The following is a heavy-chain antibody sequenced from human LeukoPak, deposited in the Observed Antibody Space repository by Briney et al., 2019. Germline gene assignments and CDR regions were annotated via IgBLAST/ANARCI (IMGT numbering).Heavy chain of an antibody. CDR1: GYTFTGYY. V-gene: IGHV1-2*02. CDR2: INPNSGGT. D-gene: IGHD3-10*01. J-gene: IGHJ6*03. Sequence: ASMKVSCKASGYTFTGYYMHWVRQAPGQGLEWMGWINPNSGGTNYAQKFQGRVTMTRDTSISTAYMELSRLRSDDTAVYYCARDRGSYYGSGSQFYYYYYMDVWGKGTTVTISS. CDR3: ARDRGSYYGSGSQFYYYYYMDV.